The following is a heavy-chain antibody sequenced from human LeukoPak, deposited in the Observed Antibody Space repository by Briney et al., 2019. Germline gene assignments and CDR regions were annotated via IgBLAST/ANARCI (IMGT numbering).Heavy chain of an antibody. CDR2: ISSSSSYI. CDR3: ARDCSSTSCYDY. CDR1: GFTFSSYS. D-gene: IGHD2-2*01. Sequence: GGSLRLSCAASGFTFSSYSMNWVRQAPGKGLEWVSSISSSSSYIYYADSVKGRFTISRDNAKNSLYLQMNSLRAEDTAVYYCARDCSSTSCYDYWGQGTLVTVSS. J-gene: IGHJ4*02. V-gene: IGHV3-21*01.